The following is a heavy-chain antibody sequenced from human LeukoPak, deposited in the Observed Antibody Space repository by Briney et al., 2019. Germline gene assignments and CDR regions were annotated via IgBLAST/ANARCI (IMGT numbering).Heavy chain of an antibody. CDR1: GFRFTTYW. CDR2: IKEDGSDK. CDR3: ARDYEAENYYYGMDV. J-gene: IGHJ6*02. Sequence: GGSLRLSCAASGFRFTTYWMTWVRQAPGKGLEWVANIKEDGSDKHYVDSVKGRFTISRDNAKNSLYLQMNSLRAEDTAVYYCARDYEAENYYYGMDVWGQGTTVTVSS. V-gene: IGHV3-7*01. D-gene: IGHD3-16*01.